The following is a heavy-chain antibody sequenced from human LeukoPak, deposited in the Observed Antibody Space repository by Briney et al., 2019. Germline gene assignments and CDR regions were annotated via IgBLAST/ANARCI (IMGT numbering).Heavy chain of an antibody. V-gene: IGHV1-2*02. CDR1: GYTFTADY. CDR2: FNPNSGDS. D-gene: IGHD5-24*01. J-gene: IGHJ4*02. Sequence: ASVKVSCKASGYTFTADYIHWMRQAPGQGLEWMGWFNPNSGDSNFAQKFQGRVTMTRDTSTSTAYVELSRLRSDDTAEYYCARRTGYNYGPFDYWGQGTLVTVSS. CDR3: ARRTGYNYGPFDY.